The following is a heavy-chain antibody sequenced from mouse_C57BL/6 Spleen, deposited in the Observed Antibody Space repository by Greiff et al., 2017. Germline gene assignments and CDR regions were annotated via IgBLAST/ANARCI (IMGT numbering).Heavy chain of an antibody. Sequence: QVQLQQSGAELARPGASVKLSCKASGYTFTSYGISWVKQRTGKGLEWIGEIYPRSGNTYYNEKFKGKATLTADKSSRTAYMELRSLTSEDSAVYFGARSEFATVVATGGDFDYWGQGTTLTVSS. D-gene: IGHD1-1*01. CDR2: IYPRSGNT. J-gene: IGHJ2*01. CDR3: ARSEFATVVATGGDFDY. CDR1: GYTFTSYG. V-gene: IGHV1-81*01.